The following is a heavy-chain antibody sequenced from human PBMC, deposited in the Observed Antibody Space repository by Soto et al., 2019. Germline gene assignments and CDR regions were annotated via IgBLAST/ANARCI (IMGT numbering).Heavy chain of an antibody. J-gene: IGHJ4*02. V-gene: IGHV1-8*01. CDR3: EVTTGS. CDR2: VSPDHGNS. CDR1: GYSFTAYD. D-gene: IGHD4-17*01. Sequence: QVQVVQSRAEVKKPGASVKVSCKTSGYSFTAYDINWVRQAPGQGLEWMGWVSPDHGNSGYAQHFQGRRTLTTNTSINTAYMELNSLTSDDTAVYYCEVTTGSWGQGTMVTVSS.